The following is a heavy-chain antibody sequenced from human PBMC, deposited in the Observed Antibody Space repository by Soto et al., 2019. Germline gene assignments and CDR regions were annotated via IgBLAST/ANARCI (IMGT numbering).Heavy chain of an antibody. CDR2: INPSGGST. V-gene: IGHV1-46*01. J-gene: IGHJ6*02. Sequence: ASVKVSCKASGYTVTSYYMHWVRQAPGQGLEWMGIINPSGGSTSYAQKLQGRVTMTRDTSTSTVYMELSSLRSEDTAVYYCARDLEWARMVRGVINYYYGMDVWGQGTTVTVSS. CDR3: ARDLEWARMVRGVINYYYGMDV. CDR1: GYTVTSYY. D-gene: IGHD3-10*01.